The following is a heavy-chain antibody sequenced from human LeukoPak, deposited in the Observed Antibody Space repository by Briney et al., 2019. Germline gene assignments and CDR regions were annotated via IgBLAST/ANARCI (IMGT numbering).Heavy chain of an antibody. V-gene: IGHV3-7*01. CDR3: ARSGHSTYYDFWSGSPAPDY. J-gene: IGHJ4*02. CDR2: IKQDGSEK. D-gene: IGHD3-3*01. CDR1: GFTFSNYW. Sequence: GGSLRLTCAASGFTFSNYWMSWVRQAPGKGLEWVAIIKQDGSEKYSVDSVKGRFIISRDNAKNSLYLQMNSLRAEDTAVYYCARSGHSTYYDFWSGSPAPDYWGQGTLVTVSS.